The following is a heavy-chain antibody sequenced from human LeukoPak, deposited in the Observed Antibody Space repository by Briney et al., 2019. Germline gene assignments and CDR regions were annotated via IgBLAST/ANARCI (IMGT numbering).Heavy chain of an antibody. D-gene: IGHD6-19*01. CDR2: ISGSGGST. Sequence: GGSLRLSCAASGFTFSSYAMSWVRQAPGKGLEWVSAISGSGGSTYYADSVKGRFTISRDNSKNTLYPQMNSLRAEDTAVYYCAKAYTGYSSGWPSYWGQGTLVTVSS. CDR1: GFTFSSYA. V-gene: IGHV3-23*01. CDR3: AKAYTGYSSGWPSY. J-gene: IGHJ4*02.